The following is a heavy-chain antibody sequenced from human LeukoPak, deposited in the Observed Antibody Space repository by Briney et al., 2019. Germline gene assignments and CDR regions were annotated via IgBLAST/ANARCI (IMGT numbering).Heavy chain of an antibody. Sequence: GGSLRLSCAASGLTFSSYAMHWVRQAPGKGLEWVAVISYDGSNKYYADSVKGRFTISRDNSKNTLYLQMNSLRAEDTAVYYCARDDLYYGSGSYYKMGFDYWGQGTLVTVSS. J-gene: IGHJ4*02. CDR1: GLTFSSYA. CDR3: ARDDLYYGSGSYYKMGFDY. CDR2: ISYDGSNK. V-gene: IGHV3-30-3*01. D-gene: IGHD3-10*01.